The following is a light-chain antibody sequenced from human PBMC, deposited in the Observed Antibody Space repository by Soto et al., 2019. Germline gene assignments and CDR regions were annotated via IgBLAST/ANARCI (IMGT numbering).Light chain of an antibody. V-gene: IGKV3D-20*02. CDR3: QQRFNWQVT. CDR1: QSVSSSY. Sequence: EIVLTQSPGTLSLSPGERATLSCRASQSVSSSYLAWYQQKPGQAPRLLIYGASSRATGIPARFSGSGSGTDFTLTISSLEPEDFAVYYCQQRFNWQVTFGQGTRLEI. J-gene: IGKJ5*01. CDR2: GAS.